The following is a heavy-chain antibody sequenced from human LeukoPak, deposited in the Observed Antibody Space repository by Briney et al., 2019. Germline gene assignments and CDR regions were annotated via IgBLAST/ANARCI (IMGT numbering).Heavy chain of an antibody. CDR3: ARDGGYSYGLPFDY. CDR1: GGSFRGYY. CDR2: INHSGST. J-gene: IGHJ4*02. Sequence: SETLSLTCAVYGGSFRGYYWGWIRQPPGKGLEWIGEINHSGSTNYNPSLKSRVTISVDTSKNQFSLKLSSVTAADTAVYYCARDGGYSYGLPFDYWGQGTLVTVSS. D-gene: IGHD5-18*01. V-gene: IGHV4-34*01.